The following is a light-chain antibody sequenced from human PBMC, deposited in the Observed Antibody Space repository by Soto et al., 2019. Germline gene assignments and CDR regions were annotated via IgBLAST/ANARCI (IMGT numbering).Light chain of an antibody. CDR2: AAS. J-gene: IGKJ5*01. CDR1: QNIANF. Sequence: DIQMTQSPSSLSASVGDRVTITCQASQNIANFLNWYQHKPGKAPNLLIYAASTLETGVPSRFSGSCSGAVFTSIISRLHPDDVATYYRQHNDHLPPTFGQGARLEIK. CDR3: QHNDHLPPT. V-gene: IGKV1-33*01.